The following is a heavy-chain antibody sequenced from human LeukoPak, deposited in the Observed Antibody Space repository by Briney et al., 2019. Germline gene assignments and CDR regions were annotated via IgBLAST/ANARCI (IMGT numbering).Heavy chain of an antibody. CDR2: ISPYTGNT. CDR3: ARVGIVVYWFDP. Sequence: AASVKVSCKASGYTFINSDVTWVRQAPGQGLEWMGWISPYTGNTYYAEKFQGRVTMTAEASTNTTYMELRSLRSDDTAVYYCARVGIVVYWFDPWGQGTLVTVSS. CDR1: GYTFINSD. J-gene: IGHJ5*02. D-gene: IGHD1-26*01. V-gene: IGHV1-18*01.